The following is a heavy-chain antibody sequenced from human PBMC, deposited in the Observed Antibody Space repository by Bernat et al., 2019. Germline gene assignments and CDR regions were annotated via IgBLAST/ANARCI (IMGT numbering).Heavy chain of an antibody. V-gene: IGHV3-7*01. CDR2: IKQDGREK. Sequence: EVQLVESGGGLVQPGGSLRLSCAASGFTFSSVWMSWVRQVPGKGLEWVANIKQDGREKFYVDSVKGRFTISRDNAKNSLYLQMNSLRAEDTAVYYCARVPGVDRYFDYWGQGTLVTVSS. CDR1: GFTFSSVW. D-gene: IGHD5-12*01. J-gene: IGHJ4*02. CDR3: ARVPGVDRYFDY.